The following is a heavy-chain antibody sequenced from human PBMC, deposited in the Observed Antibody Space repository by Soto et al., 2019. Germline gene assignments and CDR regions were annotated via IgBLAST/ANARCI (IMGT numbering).Heavy chain of an antibody. J-gene: IGHJ3*02. V-gene: IGHV4-30-2*01. D-gene: IGHD3-3*01. Sequence: SETLSLTCAVSGGYISGGYYSWSWIRQPPGKGLEWIGFIYNSGSTYYNSPLKRRVTTSGGRATIPFFLTLTSVTAAGTAVYYWATSRKIFLIWGPGTTVPS. CDR1: GGYISGGYYS. CDR3: ATSRKIFLI. CDR2: IYNSGST.